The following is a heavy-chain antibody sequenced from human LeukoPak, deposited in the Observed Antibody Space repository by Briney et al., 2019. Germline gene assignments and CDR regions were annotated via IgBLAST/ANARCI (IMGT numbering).Heavy chain of an antibody. CDR2: IYYTGTT. J-gene: IGHJ4*02. V-gene: IGHV4-59*01. CDR3: ARGQVFSGYDFQKLPDS. D-gene: IGHD5-12*01. Sequence: SETLSLTCTVSGGSISSYYWSWLRQPPGKGLEGVAYIYYTGTTNYHPSLKSRVTISLDTPKTQFSLKLRSVTAADTAVYYCARGQVFSGYDFQKLPDSWGQGTLVTVFS. CDR1: GGSISSYY.